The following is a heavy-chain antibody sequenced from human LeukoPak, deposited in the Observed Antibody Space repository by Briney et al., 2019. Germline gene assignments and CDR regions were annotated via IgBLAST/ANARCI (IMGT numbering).Heavy chain of an antibody. D-gene: IGHD3-22*01. V-gene: IGHV4-39*07. J-gene: IGHJ4*02. Sequence: SDTLSLTCTVSGGSISSSSYYWGWIRQPPGNGLEWIGSIYYSVSTYYNPSLKSRVTISVDTSKNKFSLKVRSVTAGDTAVYYCARDQYYYDSSGYFKVLDYWGQGTLVTVSS. CDR1: GGSISSSSYY. CDR2: IYYSVST. CDR3: ARDQYYYDSSGYFKVLDY.